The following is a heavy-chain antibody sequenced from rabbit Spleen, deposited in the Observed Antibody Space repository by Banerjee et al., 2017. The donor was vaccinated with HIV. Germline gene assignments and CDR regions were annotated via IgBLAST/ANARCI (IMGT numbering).Heavy chain of an antibody. Sequence: QEQLVESGGGLVQSEGSLTLTCTASGFSFSSGYYIYWVRQAPGKGLEWIGCIYTGSATTYYASWVNGRFTISKTSSTTMTLQMTSLTAADTATYFCARGGNIFGGDDFNDSNLWGPGTLVTVS. CDR2: IYTGSATT. D-gene: IGHD2-1*01. CDR1: GFSFSSGYY. J-gene: IGHJ6*01. CDR3: ARGGNIFGGDDFNDSNL. V-gene: IGHV1S45*01.